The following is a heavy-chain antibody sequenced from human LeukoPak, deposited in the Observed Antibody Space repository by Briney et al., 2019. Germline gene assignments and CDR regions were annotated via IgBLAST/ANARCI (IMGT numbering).Heavy chain of an antibody. J-gene: IGHJ5*02. CDR3: ASFSSSWRGSWFDP. CDR2: INHSGST. CDR1: GGSFSGYY. D-gene: IGHD6-13*01. V-gene: IGHV4-34*01. Sequence: ASETLSLTCAVYGGSFSGYYWSWIRQPPGKGLDWIGEINHSGSTNYNPSLKSRVTISVDTSKNQFSLKLSSVTAADTAVYYCASFSSSWRGSWFDPWGQGTLVTVSS.